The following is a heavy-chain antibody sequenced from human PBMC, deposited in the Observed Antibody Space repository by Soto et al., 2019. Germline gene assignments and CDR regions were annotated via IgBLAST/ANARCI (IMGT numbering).Heavy chain of an antibody. Sequence: GGSLRLSCAASGFTFSNAWMNWVRQAPGKGLEWVGRIKSKTDGGTTDYAAPVKGRFTISRDDSKNTLYLQMNSLKTEDTAVYYCTPPKVEEWDEYYYGMDVWGQGTTVTVSS. CDR1: GFTFSNAW. CDR2: IKSKTDGGTT. D-gene: IGHD1-26*01. J-gene: IGHJ6*02. CDR3: TPPKVEEWDEYYYGMDV. V-gene: IGHV3-15*07.